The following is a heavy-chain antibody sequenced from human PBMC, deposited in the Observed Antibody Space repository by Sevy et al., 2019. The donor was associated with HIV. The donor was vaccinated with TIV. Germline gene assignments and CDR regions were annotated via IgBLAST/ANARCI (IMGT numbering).Heavy chain of an antibody. CDR2: ISYDGNNK. J-gene: IGHJ6*02. V-gene: IGHV3-30*04. CDR3: ARDGSSGGLFLKDYYYFGMDV. CDR1: GFTFSSYA. Sequence: GGSLRLSCAASGFTFSSYAMHWVRQAQGKGLEWVAVISYDGNNKYHADSVKDRFTISRDNSKNTLYLQMNSLRAEDTAVYYCARDGSSGGLFLKDYYYFGMDVWGQGTTVTVSS. D-gene: IGHD3-16*01.